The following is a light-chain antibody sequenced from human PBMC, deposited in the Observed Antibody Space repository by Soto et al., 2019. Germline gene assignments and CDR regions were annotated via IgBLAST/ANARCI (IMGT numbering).Light chain of an antibody. Sequence: DIVLTQSPATLSLSPGERATLSCGASQSVTSSYLAWYQQKPGLAPRLLIYDASSRATGIPDRFSGSGSGTDFTLTISRLEPEDFAVYYCQQYGISPPVTFGQGTRLEI. CDR3: QQYGISPPVT. CDR2: DAS. J-gene: IGKJ5*01. V-gene: IGKV3D-20*01. CDR1: QSVTSSY.